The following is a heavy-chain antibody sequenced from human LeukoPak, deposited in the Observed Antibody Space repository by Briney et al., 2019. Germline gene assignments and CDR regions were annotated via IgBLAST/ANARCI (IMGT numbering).Heavy chain of an antibody. J-gene: IGHJ6*02. CDR1: GFTFSSYA. Sequence: PGGSLRLSCAASGFTFSSYAMSWVRQAPGKGLEWVSAISGSGGSTYYADSVKGRFTISRDNSKNTLYLQMNSLRAEDTAVYYCARGALRYHYYGMDVWGQGTTVTVSS. CDR2: ISGSGGST. V-gene: IGHV3-23*01. CDR3: ARGALRYHYYGMDV.